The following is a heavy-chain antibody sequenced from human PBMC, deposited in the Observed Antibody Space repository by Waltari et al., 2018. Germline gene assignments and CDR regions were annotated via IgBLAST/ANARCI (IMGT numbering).Heavy chain of an antibody. CDR1: GYTFTSYD. Sequence: QVQLVQSGAEVKKPGASVKVSCKASGYTFTSYDINWVRQATGQGLEWMGWMTPNSGNTGYAQKFQGRVTMTRNTSISTAYMELSSLRSEDTAVYYCARATGLAARRWNYYYYMDVWGKGTTVTVSS. CDR3: ARATGLAARRWNYYYYMDV. D-gene: IGHD6-6*01. J-gene: IGHJ6*03. CDR2: MTPNSGNT. V-gene: IGHV1-8*01.